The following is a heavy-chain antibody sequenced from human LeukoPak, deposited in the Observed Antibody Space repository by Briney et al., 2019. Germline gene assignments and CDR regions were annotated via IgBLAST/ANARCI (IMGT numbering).Heavy chain of an antibody. CDR3: ARLGVRWYDGPEHFDY. J-gene: IGHJ4*02. Sequence: GESLKISCKASGYSFTSYWIGWVRQMPGKGLESMAIIYPGDSDTRYSPSFQGQVTISADKSISTAYLQWSSLKASDTAMYYCARLGVRWYDGPEHFDYWGQGTLVTVSS. V-gene: IGHV5-51*01. CDR1: GYSFTSYW. CDR2: IYPGDSDT. D-gene: IGHD6-13*01.